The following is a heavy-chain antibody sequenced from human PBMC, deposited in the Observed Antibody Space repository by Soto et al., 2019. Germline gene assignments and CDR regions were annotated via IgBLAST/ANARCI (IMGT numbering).Heavy chain of an antibody. CDR2: IYYSGST. J-gene: IGHJ5*02. V-gene: IGHV4-39*02. CDR3: ARDSSSWYLSWFDP. CDR1: GGSISSSSYY. D-gene: IGHD6-13*01. Sequence: SETLSLTCTVSGGSISSSSYYWGWIRQPPGKGLEWIGSIYYSGSTYYNPSLKSRVTISVDTSKNQFSLKLSSVTAADTAVYYCARDSSSWYLSWFDPRGQGTLVTVSS.